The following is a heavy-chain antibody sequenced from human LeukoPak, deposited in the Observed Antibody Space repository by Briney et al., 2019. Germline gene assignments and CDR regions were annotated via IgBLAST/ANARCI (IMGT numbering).Heavy chain of an antibody. CDR2: MNPNSGNT. Sequence: ASVKVSCKASGYTFTSYDINWVRQGTGQGQEWMGWMNPNSGNTGYAQKFQGRVTITRNTSISTAYMELSSLRSEDTAVYYCARGPGSSGWYSGYYYYYMDVWGKGTTVTVSS. D-gene: IGHD6-19*01. CDR1: GYTFTSYD. CDR3: ARGPGSSGWYSGYYYYYMDV. V-gene: IGHV1-8*03. J-gene: IGHJ6*03.